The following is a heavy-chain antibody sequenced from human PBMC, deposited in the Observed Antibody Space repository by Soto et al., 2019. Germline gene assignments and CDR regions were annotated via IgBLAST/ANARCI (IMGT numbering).Heavy chain of an antibody. J-gene: IGHJ3*02. CDR3: AIDGRDYYDSSGYGDDAFDI. D-gene: IGHD3-22*01. Sequence: ASVKVSCKASGYTFTSYGISWVRQAPGQGLEWMGWISAYNGNTNYAQKLQGRVTMTTDTSTSTAYMELRSLRSDDTAVYYCAIDGRDYYDSSGYGDDAFDIWGQGTMVTVSS. V-gene: IGHV1-18*01. CDR1: GYTFTSYG. CDR2: ISAYNGNT.